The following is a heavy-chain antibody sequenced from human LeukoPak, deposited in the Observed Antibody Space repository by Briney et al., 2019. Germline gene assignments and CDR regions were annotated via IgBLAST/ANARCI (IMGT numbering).Heavy chain of an antibody. Sequence: PGGSLRLSCAASGFTFSSYSMNWVRQAPGQGLEWGSYISSSSSTTYYADSVKGRFTISRDNAKNSLYLQMNSLRDEDTAVYYCARGGYYGSGSYYFHWGQGTLVTVSS. CDR2: ISSSSSTT. CDR3: ARGGYYGSGSYYFH. J-gene: IGHJ4*02. D-gene: IGHD3-10*01. V-gene: IGHV3-48*02. CDR1: GFTFSSYS.